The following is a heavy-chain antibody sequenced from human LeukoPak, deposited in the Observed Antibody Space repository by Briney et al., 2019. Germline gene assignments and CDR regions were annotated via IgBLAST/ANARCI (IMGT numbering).Heavy chain of an antibody. D-gene: IGHD5-18*01. Sequence: GGSLRLSCVASGFNFSSASMNWVRQAPGKGLEWLSYISRSHSPTYYADSVKGRFTISRDNSKNMLYLQMNSLRAEDTAVYYCAKTRLWGSGENWFDPWGQGTLVTVSS. J-gene: IGHJ5*02. V-gene: IGHV3-48*01. CDR1: GFNFSSAS. CDR3: AKTRLWGSGENWFDP. CDR2: ISRSHSPT.